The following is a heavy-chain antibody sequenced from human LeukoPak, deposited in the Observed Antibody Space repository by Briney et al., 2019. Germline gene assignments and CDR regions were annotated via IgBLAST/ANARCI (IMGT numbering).Heavy chain of an antibody. CDR3: ARQFRDSSGYYSYYFDY. D-gene: IGHD3-22*01. V-gene: IGHV5-51*01. J-gene: IGHJ4*02. Sequence: PGASLQISCQGSGYSFTTYWIGWVRQLPGRGVEWMGIIYPGDSDTRYSPSFQGQVTISADKSISTAYLQWSSLKASDTAMYYCARQFRDSSGYYSYYFDYWGQGTLVTVSS. CDR1: GYSFTTYW. CDR2: IYPGDSDT.